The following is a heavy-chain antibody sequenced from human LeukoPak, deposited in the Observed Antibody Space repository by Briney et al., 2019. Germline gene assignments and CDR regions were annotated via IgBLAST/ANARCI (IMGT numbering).Heavy chain of an antibody. CDR2: INHSGST. Sequence: SETLSLTCAVYGGSFSGYYWSWIRQPPGKGLEWIGEINHSGSTNYNPSLKSRVTISVDTSKNQFSLKLSSVTAADTAVYYCARVGVYQLLYRYYYYYVMDVWGKGTTVTVSS. V-gene: IGHV4-34*01. D-gene: IGHD2-2*02. CDR1: GGSFSGYY. CDR3: ARVGVYQLLYRYYYYYVMDV. J-gene: IGHJ6*04.